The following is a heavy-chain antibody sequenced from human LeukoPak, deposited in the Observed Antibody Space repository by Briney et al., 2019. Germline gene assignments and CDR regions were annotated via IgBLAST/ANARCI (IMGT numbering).Heavy chain of an antibody. CDR3: ARESYGDYTRGMDV. Sequence: SETLSLTCTVSGGSISSYYWSWIRQPPGKGLEWIGHINYSGNTNYNPSLKSRVTVSVDTSKNHFSLKLSSVTAADTAVYYCARESYGDYTRGMDVWGQGTTVTVSS. CDR1: GGSISSYY. D-gene: IGHD4-17*01. V-gene: IGHV4-59*01. CDR2: INYSGNT. J-gene: IGHJ6*02.